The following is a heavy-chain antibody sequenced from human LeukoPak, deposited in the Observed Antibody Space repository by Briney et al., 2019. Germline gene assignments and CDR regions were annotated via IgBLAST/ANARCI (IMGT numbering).Heavy chain of an antibody. D-gene: IGHD1-26*01. CDR2: IYYSGST. Sequence: SETLSLTCIVSGGSVSSSSYYWGWIRQPPGKGLEWIGSIYYSGSTYYNPSLKSRVTISVDTSNNQFSLKLSSVTAADTAVYYCARVVWELPHFDYWGQGTLVTVSS. J-gene: IGHJ4*02. V-gene: IGHV4-39*07. CDR3: ARVVWELPHFDY. CDR1: GGSVSSSSYY.